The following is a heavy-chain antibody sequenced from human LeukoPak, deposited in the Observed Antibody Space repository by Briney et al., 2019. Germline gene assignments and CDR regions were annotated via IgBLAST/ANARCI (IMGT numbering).Heavy chain of an antibody. D-gene: IGHD6-13*01. J-gene: IGHJ3*02. Sequence: SETLSLTCTVSGGSISSYYWGWIRQPPGKGLEWIGSIYYSGSTYYNPSLKSRVTISVDTSKSQFSLKLSSVTAADTAVYYCARGAAAGAADAFDIWGQGTMVTVSS. CDR1: GGSISSYY. CDR2: IYYSGST. V-gene: IGHV4-39*07. CDR3: ARGAAAGAADAFDI.